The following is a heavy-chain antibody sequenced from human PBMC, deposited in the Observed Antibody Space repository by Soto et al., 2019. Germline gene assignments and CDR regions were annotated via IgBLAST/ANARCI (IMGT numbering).Heavy chain of an antibody. CDR2: IYYSGST. CDR1: GGSISSSSYY. Sequence: SETLSLTCTVSGGSISSSSYYWGWIRQPPGKGLEWIGSIYYSGSTYYNPSLKSRVTISVDTSKNQFSLKLSSVTAADTAVYYFARQGYTGDITYYQYYGQDVWGQGITVTVS. V-gene: IGHV4-39*01. D-gene: IGHD6-13*01. CDR3: ARQGYTGDITYYQYYGQDV. J-gene: IGHJ6*02.